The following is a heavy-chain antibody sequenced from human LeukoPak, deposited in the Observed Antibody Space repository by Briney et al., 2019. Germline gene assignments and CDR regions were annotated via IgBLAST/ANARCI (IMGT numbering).Heavy chain of an antibody. CDR2: INPSGGST. J-gene: IGHJ5*02. V-gene: IGHV1-46*01. Sequence: ASVKVSCKASGYTFTGYYMHWVRQAPGQGLEWMGIINPSGGSTSYAQKFQGRVTMTRDTSTSTVYMELSSLRSEDTAVYYCARENGIAVAGLNWFDPWGQGTLVTVSS. CDR1: GYTFTGYY. CDR3: ARENGIAVAGLNWFDP. D-gene: IGHD6-19*01.